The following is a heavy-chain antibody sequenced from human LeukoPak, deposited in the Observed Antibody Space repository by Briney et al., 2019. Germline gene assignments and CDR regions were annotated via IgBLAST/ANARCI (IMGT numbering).Heavy chain of an antibody. D-gene: IGHD3-22*01. CDR2: IYGAGNT. CDR1: EVIVSSNY. Sequence: GGSLRLSCTPSEVIVSSNYMTWVRQAPGKGLEWVSTIYGAGNTFYADSVKGRFTISTDKSKNTLYLQMSSLRTEDTAIYYCARDAVVGALYFEYWGQGILVTVSS. J-gene: IGHJ4*02. V-gene: IGHV3-53*01. CDR3: ARDAVVGALYFEY.